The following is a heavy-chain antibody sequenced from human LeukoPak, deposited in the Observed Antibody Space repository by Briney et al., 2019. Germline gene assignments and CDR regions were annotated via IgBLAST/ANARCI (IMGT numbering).Heavy chain of an antibody. Sequence: GASVKVSCKASGYTFTNYDLNWVRQAPGQGLEWLGWMRPNTGDTHSALKFQGRVTMTRDTSITTAYMELSSLASDDTAVYFCAISTGWYRFDYWGQGTKVTVSS. CDR3: AISTGWYRFDY. V-gene: IGHV1-8*01. J-gene: IGHJ4*02. D-gene: IGHD6-19*01. CDR2: MRPNTGDT. CDR1: GYTFTNYD.